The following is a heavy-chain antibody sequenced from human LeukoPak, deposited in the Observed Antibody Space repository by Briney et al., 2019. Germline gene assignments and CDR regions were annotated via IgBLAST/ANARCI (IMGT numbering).Heavy chain of an antibody. V-gene: IGHV1-2*02. CDR1: GYTFIDYY. D-gene: IGHD3-3*02. J-gene: IGHJ4*02. Sequence: GASVKVSCKASGYTFIDYYMHWVRQAPGQGLEWMGWINPHSGDTNYAQKFQGRVTMTRDTSISTDYMELSSLRSDDTAVYYCASISHVWSGYYTVHHDYWGQGTLVTVSS. CDR2: INPHSGDT. CDR3: ASISHVWSGYYTVHHDY.